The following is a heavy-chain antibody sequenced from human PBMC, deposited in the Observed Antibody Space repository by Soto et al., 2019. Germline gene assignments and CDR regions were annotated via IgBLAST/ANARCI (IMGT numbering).Heavy chain of an antibody. Sequence: PGGSLRLSCAASGFTFSSYAMSWVRQAPGKGPEWVSVIYSGGSTYYADSVKGRFTISRDNSKNTLYLQMNSLRAEDTAVYYCASEGARGSNYWGQGTLVTVSS. CDR2: IYSGGST. CDR3: ASEGARGSNY. D-gene: IGHD3-10*01. CDR1: GFTFSSYA. J-gene: IGHJ4*02. V-gene: IGHV3-66*01.